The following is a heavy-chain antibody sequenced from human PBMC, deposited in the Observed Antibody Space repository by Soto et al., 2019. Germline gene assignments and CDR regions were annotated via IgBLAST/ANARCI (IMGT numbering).Heavy chain of an antibody. CDR3: ARRRSHCSGGSCYDAFDI. V-gene: IGHV5-51*01. D-gene: IGHD2-15*01. J-gene: IGHJ3*02. CDR1: GYIFNTYW. CDR2: IYPGDSDT. Sequence: GESLKISCKGSGYIFNTYWIGWVRQMPGKGLEWMGIIYPGDSDTRYSPSFQGQVTISADKSISTAHLQWSSLKASDTAMYYCARRRSHCSGGSCYDAFDIWGQGTMVTVSS.